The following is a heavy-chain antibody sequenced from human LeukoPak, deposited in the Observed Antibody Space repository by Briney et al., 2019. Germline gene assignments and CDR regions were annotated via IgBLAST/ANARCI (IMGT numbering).Heavy chain of an antibody. CDR3: ASTVYSSGWYGRDYFDY. CDR1: GGSFSGYY. CDR2: INHSGST. Sequence: SETLSLTCAVYGGSFSGYYWSWIRQPPGKGLEWIGEINHSGSTNYNPSPKSRVTISVDTSKNQFSLKLSSVTAADTAVYYCASTVYSSGWYGRDYFDYWGQGTLVTVSS. V-gene: IGHV4-34*01. J-gene: IGHJ4*02. D-gene: IGHD6-19*01.